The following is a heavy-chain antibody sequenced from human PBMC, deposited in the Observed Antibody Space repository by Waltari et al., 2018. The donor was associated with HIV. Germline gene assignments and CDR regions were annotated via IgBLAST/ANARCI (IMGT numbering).Heavy chain of an antibody. V-gene: IGHV1-46*03. CDR3: ARGGIVVVTPLYYFDY. CDR1: GYTFTSYY. D-gene: IGHD2-21*02. CDR2: INPSGGST. Sequence: QVQLVQSGAEVKKPGASVKVSCKASGYTFTSYYMHSVRQAPGQGLEWMGIINPSGGSTSYAQKFQGRVTMTRDTSTSTVYMELSSLRSEDTAVFYCARGGIVVVTPLYYFDYWGQGTLVTVSS. J-gene: IGHJ4*02.